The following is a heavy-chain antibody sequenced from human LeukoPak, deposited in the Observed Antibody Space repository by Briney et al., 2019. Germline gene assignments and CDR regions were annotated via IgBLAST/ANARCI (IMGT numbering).Heavy chain of an antibody. CDR3: TNDFWSGYYTHFDY. D-gene: IGHD3-3*01. J-gene: IGHJ4*02. V-gene: IGHV3-48*01. CDR2: ISSSSSTI. CDR1: GFTFSSYS. Sequence: PGGSLRLSCAASGFTFSSYSMNWVRQAPGKGLEWVSYISSSSSTIYYADSVKGRFTISRDNAKNSLYLQMSSLRAEDTAVYYCTNDFWSGYYTHFDYWGQGTLVTVSS.